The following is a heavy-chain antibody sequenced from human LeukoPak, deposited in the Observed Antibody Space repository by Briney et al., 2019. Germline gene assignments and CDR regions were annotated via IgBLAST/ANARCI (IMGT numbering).Heavy chain of an antibody. J-gene: IGHJ3*02. Sequence: LETLSLTCTVSGGSISSSNWWSWVRQPPGKGLEWIGEIHHSGSTNYNPSLKSRVTISVDTSKNQFSLKLSSVTAADTAVYYCARVEDSSSWYQDAFDIWGQGTMVTVSS. CDR1: GGSISSSNW. CDR3: ARVEDSSSWYQDAFDI. D-gene: IGHD6-13*01. CDR2: IHHSGST. V-gene: IGHV4-4*02.